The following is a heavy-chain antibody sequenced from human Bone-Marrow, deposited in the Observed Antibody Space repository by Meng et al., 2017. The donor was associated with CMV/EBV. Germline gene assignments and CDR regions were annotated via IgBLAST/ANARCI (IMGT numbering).Heavy chain of an antibody. D-gene: IGHD6-6*01. Sequence: GSLRLSCTVSGGSISNYYWSWIRQPPGKGLEWIGEINHSGSTNYNPSLKSRVTISVDTSKNQFSLKLSSVTAADTAVYYCARRIAARPNAFDIWVQGTMVTVSS. J-gene: IGHJ3*02. CDR1: GGSISNYY. V-gene: IGHV4-34*01. CDR2: INHSGST. CDR3: ARRIAARPNAFDI.